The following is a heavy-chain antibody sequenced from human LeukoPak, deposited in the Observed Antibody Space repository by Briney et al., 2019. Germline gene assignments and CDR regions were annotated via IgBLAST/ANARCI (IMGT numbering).Heavy chain of an antibody. CDR3: AKGSLGSWYYFDY. CDR1: GFTFGSSA. Sequence: GGSLRLSCAASGFTFGSSATSWVRQAPGKGPEWVSTFSRSGPDTYYADSVKGRFTIFRDNSKNTPYLQMNSLRAEDTAVYYCAKGSLGSWYYFDYWGQGTLVTVSS. CDR2: FSRSGPDT. D-gene: IGHD6-13*01. J-gene: IGHJ4*02. V-gene: IGHV3-23*01.